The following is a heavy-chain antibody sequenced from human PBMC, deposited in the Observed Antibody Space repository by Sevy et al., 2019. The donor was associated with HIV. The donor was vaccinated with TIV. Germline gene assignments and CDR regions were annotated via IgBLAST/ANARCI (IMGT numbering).Heavy chain of an antibody. CDR1: GFTFSNAW. V-gene: IGHV3-15*07. CDR3: TTDGGGYNYGYSFDY. CDR2: IKSKTDGGTT. D-gene: IGHD5-18*01. Sequence: GGSLRLSCAASGFTFSNAWMNWVRQAPGKGLEWVGRIKSKTDGGTTDYAAPVKGRFTISRDDSKKTLYLQMNSLKTDDTAVYYCTTDGGGYNYGYSFDYWGQGTLVTVSS. J-gene: IGHJ4*02.